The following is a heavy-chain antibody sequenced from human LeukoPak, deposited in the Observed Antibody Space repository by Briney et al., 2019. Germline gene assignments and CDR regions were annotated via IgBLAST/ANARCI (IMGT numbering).Heavy chain of an antibody. V-gene: IGHV4-34*01. D-gene: IGHD1-7*01. Sequence: SETLSLTCVVYGGSFSGYYGTWIRQPPGKGLEGIGEINERGTTTYNPSLKSRVTISTDTSKNRLSLKVSSVTAADSAVYYCARFHWHYKPYWGQGTLVTVSS. CDR1: GGSFSGYY. CDR2: INERGTT. J-gene: IGHJ4*02. CDR3: ARFHWHYKPY.